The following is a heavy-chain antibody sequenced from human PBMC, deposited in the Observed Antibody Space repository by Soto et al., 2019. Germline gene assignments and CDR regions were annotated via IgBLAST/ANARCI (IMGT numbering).Heavy chain of an antibody. CDR1: GGSICSIYG. Sequence: AESLYLRSAVSGGSICSIYGWIWVRQPPGKGLEWIGEIYHSGSTNYNPSLKSRVTISVDKSKNQFSLKLSSVTAADTAVYYCARVSGSYYYGMDVWGQGTTVTVS. CDR3: ARVSGSYYYGMDV. D-gene: IGHD1-26*01. J-gene: IGHJ6*02. CDR2: IYHSGST. V-gene: IGHV4-4*02.